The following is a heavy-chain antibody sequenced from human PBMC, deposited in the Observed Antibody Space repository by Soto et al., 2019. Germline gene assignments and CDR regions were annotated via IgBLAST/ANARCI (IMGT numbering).Heavy chain of an antibody. CDR1: GYTFTSYD. D-gene: IGHD1-1*01. V-gene: IGHV1-8*01. Sequence: AAVKFYSKASGYTFTSYDINWVRQDTGQGLEWIGWMSPDNGATGYAQKFQGRVTMTRDTSMSTAYMELSSLTSDDTAVYYCARGMEAGVDYWG. CDR2: MSPDNGAT. CDR3: ARGMEAGVDY. J-gene: IGHJ4*01.